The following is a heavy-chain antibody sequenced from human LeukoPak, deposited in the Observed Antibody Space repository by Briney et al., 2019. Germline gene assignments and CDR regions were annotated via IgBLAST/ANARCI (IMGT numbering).Heavy chain of an antibody. CDR1: GFTFSTYG. J-gene: IGHJ4*02. CDR2: ISYDGSNK. D-gene: IGHD1-26*01. Sequence: PGGSLRLSCAASGFTFSTYGMHWVRQAPGKGLEWVALISYDGSNKYYADSVKGRFTISRDNSKNTLYLQMNSLRAEDTAVYYCARDQEVGATRFDYWGQGTLVTVSS. CDR3: ARDQEVGATRFDY. V-gene: IGHV3-30*19.